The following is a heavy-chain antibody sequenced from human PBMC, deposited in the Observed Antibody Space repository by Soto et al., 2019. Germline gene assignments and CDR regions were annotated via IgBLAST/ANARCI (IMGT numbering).Heavy chain of an antibody. D-gene: IGHD2-2*01. CDR2: IIPIFGTA. V-gene: IGHV1-69*12. CDR1: GGTFSSYA. Sequence: QVQLVQSGAEVKKPGSSVKVSCKASGGTFSSYAISWVRQAPGQGLEWMGGIIPIFGTANYAQKFQSRVTISADESTSTGYMELSSLRSEDTAVYYCARESVVPAALTNIPYYFDCWGQGTLVTVSS. J-gene: IGHJ4*02. CDR3: ARESVVPAALTNIPYYFDC.